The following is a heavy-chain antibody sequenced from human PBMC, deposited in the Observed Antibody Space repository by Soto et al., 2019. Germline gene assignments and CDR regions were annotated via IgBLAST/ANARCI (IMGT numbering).Heavy chain of an antibody. V-gene: IGHV3-23*01. J-gene: IGHJ4*02. D-gene: IGHD6-13*01. CDR3: AKEARSSSWRGYFDY. CDR1: EFTFSSLA. Sequence: GGSRRPSSPASEFTFSSLAISCVRHAPMSGLEWATAISGRGGSTYYADAVKGRFTISRENSKNTRYLQMNSLRAEDTAVYYCAKEARSSSWRGYFDYWGKGTLVTVPQ. CDR2: ISGRGGST.